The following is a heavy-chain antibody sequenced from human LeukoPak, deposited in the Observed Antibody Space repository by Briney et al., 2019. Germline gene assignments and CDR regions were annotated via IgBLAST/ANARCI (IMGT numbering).Heavy chain of an antibody. Sequence: GASVKVSCKASEYTFIGYYMHWVRQAHGQGPEWMGWINPNGGATNYAQEFQGRVTMTRDTSISTAYMELSRLRSDDTAVYYCARVRLNAFDIWGQGTMVIVSS. D-gene: IGHD3-16*01. CDR3: ARVRLNAFDI. CDR1: EYTFIGYY. V-gene: IGHV1-2*02. CDR2: INPNGGAT. J-gene: IGHJ3*02.